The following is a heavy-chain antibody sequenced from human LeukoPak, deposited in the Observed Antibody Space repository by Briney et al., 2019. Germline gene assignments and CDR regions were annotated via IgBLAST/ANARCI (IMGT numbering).Heavy chain of an antibody. J-gene: IGHJ4*02. V-gene: IGHV3-23*01. CDR3: AKLVGNSDFDF. CDR2: MSGGGGST. CDR1: GVTFSSYA. D-gene: IGHD4-23*01. Sequence: GGSLRLSCAASGVTFSSYAMSWVRQAPGKGLEWVSAMSGGGGSTNYADAVKGRFTISRDNSKNTLYLQMNSLRAEDTAVYYCAKLVGNSDFDFWGQGTLVTVSS.